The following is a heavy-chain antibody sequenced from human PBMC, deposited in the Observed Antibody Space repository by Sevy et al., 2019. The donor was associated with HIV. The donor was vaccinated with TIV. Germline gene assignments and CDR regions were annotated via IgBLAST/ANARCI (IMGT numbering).Heavy chain of an antibody. CDR2: ISYDGSNE. J-gene: IGHJ4*02. CDR1: GFTFSTYG. CDR3: AKAIDHHASLCDF. D-gene: IGHD6-6*01. Sequence: GGSLRLSCGASGFTFSTYGMHWVRQTPGKGLEWVAAISYDGSNEYYADSVKGRFTISRDNSKNTLYLQMNSLRAEDTAVYYCAKAIDHHASLCDFWGRGTLVTVSS. V-gene: IGHV3-30*18.